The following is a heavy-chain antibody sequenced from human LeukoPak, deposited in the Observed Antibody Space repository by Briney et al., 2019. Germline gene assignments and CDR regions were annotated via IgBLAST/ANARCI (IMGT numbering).Heavy chain of an antibody. V-gene: IGHV5-51*01. J-gene: IGHJ4*02. Sequence: GESLKISCKGSGYSFTSYWIGWVRQMPGKGLEWMGIIYPRDSDTRYSPSFQGQVTIAADKSISTAYLQWSSPKASDTAMYYCARRINSNRPFDYWGQGTLVTVSS. CDR1: GYSFTSYW. CDR3: ARRINSNRPFDY. D-gene: IGHD4-11*01. CDR2: IYPRDSDT.